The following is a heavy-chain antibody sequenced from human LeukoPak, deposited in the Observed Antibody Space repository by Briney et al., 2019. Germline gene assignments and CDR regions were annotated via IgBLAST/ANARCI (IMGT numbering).Heavy chain of an antibody. CDR1: GGSISSSGYY. V-gene: IGHV4-61*02. CDR3: ARADDFWSGYYY. CDR2: IYTSGST. Sequence: SETLSLTCTVSGGSISSSGYYWGWIRQPAGKGLEWIGRIYTSGSTNYNPSLKSRVTMSVDTSKNQFSLKLSSVTAADTAVYYCARADDFWSGYYYWGQGTLVTVSS. J-gene: IGHJ4*02. D-gene: IGHD3-3*01.